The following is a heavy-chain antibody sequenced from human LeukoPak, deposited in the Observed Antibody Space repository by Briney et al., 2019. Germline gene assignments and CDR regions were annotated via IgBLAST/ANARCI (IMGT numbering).Heavy chain of an antibody. CDR1: GYSISSGDYY. Sequence: SETLSLTCAVSGYSISSGDYYWSWIRQPPGKGLEWIGYIYYSGSTYYNPSLKSRVTISVDTSKNQFSLKLSSVTAADTAVYYCAREEWELRLGAFDIWGQGTMVTVSS. CDR2: IYYSGST. CDR3: AREEWELRLGAFDI. D-gene: IGHD1-26*01. J-gene: IGHJ3*02. V-gene: IGHV4-30-4*08.